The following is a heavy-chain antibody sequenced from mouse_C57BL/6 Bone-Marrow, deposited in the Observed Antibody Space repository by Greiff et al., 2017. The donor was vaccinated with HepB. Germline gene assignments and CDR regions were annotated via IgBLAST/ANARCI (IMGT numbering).Heavy chain of an antibody. Sequence: EVQGVESGGGLVKPGGSLKLSCAASGFTFSSYAMSWVRQTPEKRLEWVATISDGGSYTYYPDNVKGRFTISRDNAKNNLYLQLSHLKSEDTAMYYCARDGIQGPWFAYWGQGTPVTVSA. D-gene: IGHD4-1*01. J-gene: IGHJ3*01. CDR2: ISDGGSYT. CDR3: ARDGIQGPWFAY. V-gene: IGHV5-4*01. CDR1: GFTFSSYA.